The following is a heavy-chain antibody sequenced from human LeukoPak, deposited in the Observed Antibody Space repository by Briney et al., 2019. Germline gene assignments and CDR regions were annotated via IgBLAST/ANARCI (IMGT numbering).Heavy chain of an antibody. CDR2: ISWNSGTI. Sequence: GRSLRLSCAASGFSFDDYAMHWVRQAPGKGLEWISGISWNSGTIAYADSVKGRFTISRDNAKNSLYLQMNGLRAEDTAFYYCAKAPYYFDTGTVDYWGQGTPVSVSS. CDR1: GFSFDDYA. D-gene: IGHD3-22*01. V-gene: IGHV3-9*01. CDR3: AKAPYYFDTGTVDY. J-gene: IGHJ4*02.